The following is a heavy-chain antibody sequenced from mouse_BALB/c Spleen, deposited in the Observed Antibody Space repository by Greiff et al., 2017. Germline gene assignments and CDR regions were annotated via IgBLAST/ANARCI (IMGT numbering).Heavy chain of an antibody. V-gene: IGHV14-1*02. J-gene: IGHJ4*01. CDR1: GFNIKDYY. Sequence: EVQLQESGAELVRPGALVKLSCKASGFNIKDYYMHWVKQRPEQGLEWIGWIDPENGNTIYDPKFQGKASITADTSSNTAYLQLSSLTSEDTAVYYCARGTRYAMDYWGQGTSVTVSS. CDR2: IDPENGNT. D-gene: IGHD2-14*01. CDR3: ARGTRYAMDY.